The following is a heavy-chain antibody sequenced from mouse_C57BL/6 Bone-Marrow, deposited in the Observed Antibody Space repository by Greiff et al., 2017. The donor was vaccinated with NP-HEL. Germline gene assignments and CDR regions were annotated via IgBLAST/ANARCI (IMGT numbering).Heavy chain of an antibody. CDR3: ASYYYGYFDY. CDR2: IYPRSGNT. CDR1: GYTFTSYG. J-gene: IGHJ2*01. D-gene: IGHD1-1*01. Sequence: VQLVESGAELARPGASVKLSCKASGYTFTSYGISWVKQRTGQGLEWIGEIYPRSGNTYYNEKFKGKATLTADKSSSTAYMELRSLTSEDSAVYFCASYYYGYFDYWGQGTTLTVSS. V-gene: IGHV1-81*01.